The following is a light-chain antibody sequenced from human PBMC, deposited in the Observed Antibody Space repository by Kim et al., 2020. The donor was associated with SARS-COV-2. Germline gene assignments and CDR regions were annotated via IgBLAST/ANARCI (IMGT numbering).Light chain of an antibody. CDR3: QQCGSSPLT. CDR2: GAS. V-gene: IGKV3-20*01. J-gene: IGKJ4*01. CDR1: QSVSSSY. Sequence: ENVLTQSPGTLSLSPEERATLSCRASQSVSSSYLAWYQQKPGQAPRLLIYGASSRATGIPDRFSGSGSGTDFTLTISRLEPEDFALYYCQQCGSSPLTFGGGTKVDIK.